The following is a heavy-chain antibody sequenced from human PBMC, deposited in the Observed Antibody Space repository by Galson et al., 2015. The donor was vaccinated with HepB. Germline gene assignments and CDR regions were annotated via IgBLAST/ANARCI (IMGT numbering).Heavy chain of an antibody. Sequence: SLRLSCAASGFTFGSYAMSWVRQAPGKGLEWVSTISGSGGGTYYADSVKGRFTISRDNSKNSLYLQMNTLRAEDTAVYDCAKGFGGLDYWWIYYWGQGTLVTVSS. D-gene: IGHD5-12*01. J-gene: IGHJ4*02. V-gene: IGHV3-23*01. CDR3: AKGFGGLDYWWIYY. CDR1: GFTFGSYA. CDR2: ISGSGGGT.